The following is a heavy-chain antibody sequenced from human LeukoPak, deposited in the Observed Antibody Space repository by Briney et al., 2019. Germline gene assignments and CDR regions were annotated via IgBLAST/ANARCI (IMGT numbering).Heavy chain of an antibody. D-gene: IGHD4-23*01. Sequence: PGGSLRLSCAASGFTFSSYTMHWIRQAPGKGLEWVSSISGSNSYIFYADSVKGRFTVSRDNAKDSLYLQMNSLRAEDTAVYYCTRVGGNPPRGCDYWGQGTLVTVSA. V-gene: IGHV3-21*01. J-gene: IGHJ4*02. CDR2: ISGSNSYI. CDR1: GFTFSSYT. CDR3: TRVGGNPPRGCDY.